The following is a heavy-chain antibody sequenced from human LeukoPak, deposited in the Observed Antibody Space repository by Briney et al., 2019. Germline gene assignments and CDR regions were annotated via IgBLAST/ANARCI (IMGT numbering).Heavy chain of an antibody. J-gene: IGHJ3*02. Sequence: GGSLRLSCAASGFTFDDYAMHWVRQPPGKGLEWVSGISWNSDSIVYADSVKGRFTISRDNAENSLYLQMNSLRAEDTALYYCAKARGVWFQGAFDIWGQGTMVTVSS. D-gene: IGHD2-8*01. CDR3: AKARGVWFQGAFDI. CDR1: GFTFDDYA. V-gene: IGHV3-9*01. CDR2: ISWNSDSI.